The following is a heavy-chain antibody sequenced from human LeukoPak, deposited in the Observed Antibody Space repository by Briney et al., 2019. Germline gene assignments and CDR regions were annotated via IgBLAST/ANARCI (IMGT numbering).Heavy chain of an antibody. J-gene: IGHJ4*02. CDR2: INPNSGGT. CDR1: GYTFTGYY. CDR3: AREGVKIAVASTLAY. D-gene: IGHD6-19*01. Sequence: GASVKVSCKASGYTFTGYYMHWVRQAPGQGLEWMGWINPNSGGTNYAQKFQGRVTMTRDTSISTAYMELSRLRSDDTAVYYCAREGVKIAVASTLAYWGQGTLVTVSS. V-gene: IGHV1-2*02.